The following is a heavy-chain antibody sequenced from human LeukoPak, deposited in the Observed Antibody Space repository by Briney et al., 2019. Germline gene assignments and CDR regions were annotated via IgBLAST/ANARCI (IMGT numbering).Heavy chain of an antibody. V-gene: IGHV4-61*01. D-gene: IGHD3-22*01. CDR1: GGSVSSGSYY. CDR2: IYYSGST. J-gene: IGHJ4*02. Sequence: PSETLSLTCTVSGGSVSSGSYYWSWIRQPPGTGLEWIGYIYYSGSTNYNPSLKSRVTISVDTSKNQFSLKLSSVTAADTAVYYCASHIPNYYDSSGYFDYWGQGTLVTVSS. CDR3: ASHIPNYYDSSGYFDY.